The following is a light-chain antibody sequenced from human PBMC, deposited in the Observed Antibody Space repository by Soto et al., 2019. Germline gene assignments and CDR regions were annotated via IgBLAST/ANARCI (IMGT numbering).Light chain of an antibody. V-gene: IGKV3-20*01. J-gene: IGKJ2*01. CDR2: DAS. CDR1: ESVAKSY. CDR3: QQYATSPQT. Sequence: ENGLTKSPGTLSLSPGERATLSCRASESVAKSYLGWFQQKRGQAPRLLIYDASSRATGIPDRFSGSGSGTDFTLTISRLEPEDFAVYYCQQYATSPQTFGQGTKLEIK.